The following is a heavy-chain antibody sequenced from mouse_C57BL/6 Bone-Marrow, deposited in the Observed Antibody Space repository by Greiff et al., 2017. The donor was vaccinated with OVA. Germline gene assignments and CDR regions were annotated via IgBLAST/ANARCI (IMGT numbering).Heavy chain of an antibody. CDR3: ARGGGTAQATGAY. J-gene: IGHJ3*01. CDR2: INPSSGYT. Sequence: VQLQQSGAELARPGASVKMSCKASGYTFTSYTMHWVKQRPGQGLEWIGYINPSSGYTKYNQKFKDKATLTADKSSSTAYMQLSSLTSEDSAVYYGARGGGTAQATGAYWGQGTLVTVSA. V-gene: IGHV1-4*01. D-gene: IGHD3-2*02. CDR1: GYTFTSYT.